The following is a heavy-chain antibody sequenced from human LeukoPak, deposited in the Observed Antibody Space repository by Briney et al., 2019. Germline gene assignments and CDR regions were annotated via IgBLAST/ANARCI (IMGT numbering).Heavy chain of an antibody. Sequence: GGSLRLSCAASGFTFSSYGMHWVRQAPGKGLEWVAVISYDGSNKYYADSVKGRFTISRDNAKNSLDLQMNSLRVEDTASYYCVTTLTDSGTYYRASDIWGQGTMVTVSS. CDR3: VTTLTDSGTYYRASDI. V-gene: IGHV3-30*03. CDR1: GFTFSSYG. CDR2: ISYDGSNK. D-gene: IGHD1-26*01. J-gene: IGHJ3*02.